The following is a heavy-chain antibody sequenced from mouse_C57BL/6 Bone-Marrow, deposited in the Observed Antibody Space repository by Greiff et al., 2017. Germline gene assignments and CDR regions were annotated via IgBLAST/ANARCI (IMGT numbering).Heavy chain of an antibody. J-gene: IGHJ3*01. CDR3: ASSSYPFAY. D-gene: IGHD1-1*01. CDR1: GYTFTSYW. Sequence: QVQLQQPGAELVKPGASVKLSCKASGYTFTSYWMHWVKQRPGPGLEWIGMIHPNSGSTNYNETFKSTDTLTVDKSSSTAYLQLSSLTSEDSAVYYCASSSYPFAYWGQGTLVTVSA. CDR2: IHPNSGST. V-gene: IGHV1-64*01.